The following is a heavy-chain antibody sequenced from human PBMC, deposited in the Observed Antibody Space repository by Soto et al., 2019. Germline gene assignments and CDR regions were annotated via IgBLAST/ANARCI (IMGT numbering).Heavy chain of an antibody. D-gene: IGHD6-19*01. CDR1: GVAFSFYS. V-gene: IGHV3-23*01. Sequence: EVVLLESGGGLVQPGGSLRLSCAVSGVAFSFYSMSWVRQAPGKGLEWVACISGNGGTTYYAASGKGRFTFSRDNSKNTVYLEMNSLRGEDTAVYYCAKERGGSTSGWEFFDFWGQGTLVTVSS. CDR2: ISGNGGTT. J-gene: IGHJ4*02. CDR3: AKERGGSTSGWEFFDF.